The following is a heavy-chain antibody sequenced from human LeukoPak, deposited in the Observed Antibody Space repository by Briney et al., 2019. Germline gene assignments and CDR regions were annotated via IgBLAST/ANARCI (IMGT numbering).Heavy chain of an antibody. J-gene: IGHJ4*02. CDR1: GFTFSSYV. V-gene: IGHV3-23*01. CDR3: AREGFDY. CDR2: VTTSVGTT. Sequence: GGSLRLSCAASGFTFSSYVMSWVRQAPGKGLEWVSAVTTSVGTTYYADSVKGRFTISRDNSKNTLFLQMNSLRAEDTAVYYCAREGFDYWGQGTLVTVSS.